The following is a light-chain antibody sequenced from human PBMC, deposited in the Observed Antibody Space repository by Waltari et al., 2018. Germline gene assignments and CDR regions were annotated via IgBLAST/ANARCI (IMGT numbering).Light chain of an antibody. V-gene: IGKV2-30*01. CDR3: MQGVRPWT. CDR1: QTLLNTDGNVY. CDR2: QVS. Sequence: DLVMNQSPVTLAVTPGQSASISCTSSQTLLNTDGNVYLNWFHQRPGQSPRRLIYQVSKRDSGVPDRFRGSGSHTDFTLTITRVEAEDVVVYCCMQGVRPWTFGPGTRVEIK. J-gene: IGKJ1*01.